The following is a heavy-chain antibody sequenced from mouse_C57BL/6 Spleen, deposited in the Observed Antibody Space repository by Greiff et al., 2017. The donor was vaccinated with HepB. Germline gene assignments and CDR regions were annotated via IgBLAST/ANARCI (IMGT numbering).Heavy chain of an antibody. CDR2: IYPRRGNT. CDR1: GYTFTSYG. J-gene: IGHJ1*03. CDR3: ARAMASLPWYFDV. Sequence: QVQLQQSGAELARPGASVKLSCKASGYTFTSYGISWVKQRTGQGLEWIGEIYPRRGNTYYNEKFKGKATLTADKSSSTAYMERRSLTSEDSAVYFCARAMASLPWYFDVWGTGTTVTVSS. V-gene: IGHV1-81*01.